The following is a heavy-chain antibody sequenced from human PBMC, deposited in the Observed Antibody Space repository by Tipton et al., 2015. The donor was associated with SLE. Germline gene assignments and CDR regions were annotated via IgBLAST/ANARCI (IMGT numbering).Heavy chain of an antibody. D-gene: IGHD3-16*01. J-gene: IGHJ4*02. Sequence: QSGPEVKKPGASMKVSCKASGYTFTDYYIHWVRQVPGQGLEWMGIIIPSGGSTNYAQKFQGRVTMTRDTSTSTVYMELSSPTSEDTAVYYCVRELVGGHFDYWGQGTLVTVSS. CDR2: IIPSGGST. CDR3: VRELVGGHFDY. V-gene: IGHV1-46*01. CDR1: GYTFTDYY.